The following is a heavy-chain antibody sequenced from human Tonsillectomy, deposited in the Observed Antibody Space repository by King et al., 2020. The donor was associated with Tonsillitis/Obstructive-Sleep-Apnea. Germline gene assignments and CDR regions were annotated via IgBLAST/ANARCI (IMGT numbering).Heavy chain of an antibody. V-gene: IGHV4-39*01. J-gene: IGHJ6*03. Sequence: QLQESGPGLVKPSETLSLTCTVSGGSISSSSYYWGWIRQPPGKGLEWIGTIFYSGSTYYNPSLKSRVTISVDTSKNQLSLKMSSVTAADTAVYYCAGRINYDILTGYSYYYYYMDVWGRGTTVTVSS. CDR1: GGSISSSSYY. CDR3: AGRINYDILTGYSYYYYYMDV. D-gene: IGHD3-9*01. CDR2: IFYSGST.